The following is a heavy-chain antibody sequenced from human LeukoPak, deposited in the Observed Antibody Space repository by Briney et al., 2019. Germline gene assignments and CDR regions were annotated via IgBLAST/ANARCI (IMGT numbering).Heavy chain of an antibody. Sequence: KASESLCLTCTVSGDSLSSYYCSWIRQPAQKGREWIGRIYTSGSTSYNPTLKRRVTMSVDTSKNQFSLKLSSVTAADSAVYYCARGRWYNDYWGQGTLVTVSS. V-gene: IGHV4-4*07. J-gene: IGHJ4*02. CDR2: IYTSGST. D-gene: IGHD6-13*01. CDR3: ARGRWYNDY. CDR1: GDSLSSYY.